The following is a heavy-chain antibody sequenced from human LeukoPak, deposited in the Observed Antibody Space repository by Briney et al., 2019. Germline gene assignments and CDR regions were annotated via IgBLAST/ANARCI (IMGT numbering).Heavy chain of an antibody. J-gene: IGHJ5*02. CDR1: GGSLSSYY. D-gene: IGHD6-6*01. V-gene: IGHV4-4*07. Sequence: SETLSLTCAVSGGSLSSYYWSWIRQPAGKGLEWIGRIYSSGSINYNASLKSRVTMSVDTSKNQFSLKLSSVTAADTAVYYCAREGDSSSSGNHWFGPWGQGALVTVSS. CDR2: IYSSGSI. CDR3: AREGDSSSSGNHWFGP.